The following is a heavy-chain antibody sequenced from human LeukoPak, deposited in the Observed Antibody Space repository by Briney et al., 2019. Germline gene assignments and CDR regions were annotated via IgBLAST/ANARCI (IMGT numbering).Heavy chain of an antibody. Sequence: ASVKVSCKVSGYTLTELSMHWVRQAPGKGLEWMGGFDPEDGETIYAQKFQGRVTMTEDTSTDTAYMELSSLRSEDTAVYYCATQLTGTTFTDYWGQGTLVIVSS. CDR2: FDPEDGET. CDR3: ATQLTGTTFTDY. D-gene: IGHD1-20*01. CDR1: GYTLTELS. V-gene: IGHV1-24*01. J-gene: IGHJ4*02.